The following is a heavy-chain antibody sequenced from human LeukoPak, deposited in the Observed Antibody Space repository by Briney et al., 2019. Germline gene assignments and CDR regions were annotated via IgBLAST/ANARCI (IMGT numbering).Heavy chain of an antibody. CDR1: GYTFTGYY. CDR2: ISAYNGNT. Sequence: ASVKVSCKTSGYTFTGYYMHWVRQAPGQGLEWMGWISAYNGNTNYAQKLQGRVTMTTDTSTNTAYMELRSLRSDDTAVYYCAREAVRLGSDYWGQGTLVIVSS. CDR3: AREAVRLGSDY. V-gene: IGHV1-18*04. D-gene: IGHD3-16*01. J-gene: IGHJ4*02.